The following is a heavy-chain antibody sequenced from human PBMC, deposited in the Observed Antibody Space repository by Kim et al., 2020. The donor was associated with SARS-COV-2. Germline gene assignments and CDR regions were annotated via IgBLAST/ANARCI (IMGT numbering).Heavy chain of an antibody. V-gene: IGHV7-4-1*02. CDR2: INTNTGNP. CDR3: APQVNLYCSGGYDDAVD. CDR1: GYTFTSYA. D-gene: IGHD2-15*01. J-gene: IGHJ3*01. Sequence: ASVKVSCKASGYTFTSYAMHWVRQAPGQGLEWIGWINTNTGNPTYAQGFTERFVFSLDTSVSTAYLQLSSLKSEDTAVYYCAPQVNLYCSGGYDDAVD.